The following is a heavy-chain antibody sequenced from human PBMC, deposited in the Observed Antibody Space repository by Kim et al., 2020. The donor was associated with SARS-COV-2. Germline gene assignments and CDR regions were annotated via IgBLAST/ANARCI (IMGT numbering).Heavy chain of an antibody. J-gene: IGHJ6*02. CDR3: AKDRYYGSGTGGMDV. CDR2: ISYEGTNK. D-gene: IGHD3-10*01. Sequence: GGSLRLSCAPSGFTFSSYGIHWVRKAPGKGLEWVAVISYEGTNKYYADSVKGRFTISRDNSKNTLYLQMNSLKAEDTAVYYCAKDRYYGSGTGGMDVWGQGTTVTVSS. V-gene: IGHV3-30*18. CDR1: GFTFSSYG.